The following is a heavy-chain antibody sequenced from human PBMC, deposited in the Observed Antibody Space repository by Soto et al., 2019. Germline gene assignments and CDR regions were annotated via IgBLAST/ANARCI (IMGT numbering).Heavy chain of an antibody. J-gene: IGHJ6*02. CDR3: ARALAPIGWRRGMDV. CDR2: ISYDGTSK. Sequence: QVQLVESGGGVVQPGTSLRLSCVGSGFSFSNFAIHWVRQAPGKGLEWVAVISYDGTSKYYADSVKGRFTISRENSKNTLFLQMNSPRTEDTGVYYCARALAPIGWRRGMDVWGQGTTVTVSS. CDR1: GFSFSNFA. D-gene: IGHD6-19*01. V-gene: IGHV3-30-3*01.